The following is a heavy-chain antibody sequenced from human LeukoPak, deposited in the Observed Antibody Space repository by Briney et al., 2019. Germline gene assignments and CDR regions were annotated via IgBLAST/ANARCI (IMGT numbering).Heavy chain of an antibody. Sequence: KRGESLQISCKGSGYSFTSYWIGWVRQLPGKGLEWMGIIYPGDSDTRYSPSFQGQVTISADKSISTAYLQWSSLKASDTAMYYCARGGIVLMVYAPYFDYWGQGTLVTVSS. CDR1: GYSFTSYW. D-gene: IGHD2-8*01. CDR3: ARGGIVLMVYAPYFDY. CDR2: IYPGDSDT. J-gene: IGHJ4*02. V-gene: IGHV5-51*01.